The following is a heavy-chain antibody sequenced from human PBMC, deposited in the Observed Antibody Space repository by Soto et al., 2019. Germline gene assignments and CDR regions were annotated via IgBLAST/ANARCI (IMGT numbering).Heavy chain of an antibody. Sequence: GGSLRLSCSASGFTFSEYSMHWVRQAPGKGLQYVSTISSDGDISYYADSVKGRFTISRDNSKNTLYLQMNSLRPEDTAVYYCVKVSTFYDILTGYYSTNVFDPWGQGTLVTVSS. CDR1: GFTFSEYS. J-gene: IGHJ5*02. CDR3: VKVSTFYDILTGYYSTNVFDP. D-gene: IGHD3-9*01. V-gene: IGHV3-64D*06. CDR2: ISSDGDIS.